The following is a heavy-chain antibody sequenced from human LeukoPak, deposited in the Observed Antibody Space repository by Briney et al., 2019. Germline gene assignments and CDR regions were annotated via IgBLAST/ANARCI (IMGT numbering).Heavy chain of an antibody. CDR3: ARVGSFYDYVWGSYRPSYYFDY. D-gene: IGHD3-16*02. V-gene: IGHV4-31*03. Sequence: SQTLSLTCTVSGGSISSGGYYWSWIRQHPGKGLEWIGYIYYSGSTYYNPSLKSRVTISVDTSKNQFSLKLSSVTAADTAVYYCARVGSFYDYVWGSYRPSYYFDYWGQGTLVTVSS. CDR1: GGSISSGGYY. J-gene: IGHJ4*02. CDR2: IYYSGST.